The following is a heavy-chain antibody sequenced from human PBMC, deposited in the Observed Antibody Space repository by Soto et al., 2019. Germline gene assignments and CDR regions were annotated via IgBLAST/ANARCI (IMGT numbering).Heavy chain of an antibody. CDR3: ARGGGSTKVDY. CDR2: TSNSGST. CDR1: GGSITSSGYY. J-gene: IGHJ4*02. V-gene: IGHV4-31*03. D-gene: IGHD2-2*01. Sequence: QVQLQESGPGLVKPSQTLSLTCTVSGGSITSSGYYWSWIRQHPGEGLEWIGFTSNSGSTSYNPSHKSRLTISVDTSSNQSSLNPKSVTAADTAVYNCARGGGSTKVDYWGQGTLVTVSP.